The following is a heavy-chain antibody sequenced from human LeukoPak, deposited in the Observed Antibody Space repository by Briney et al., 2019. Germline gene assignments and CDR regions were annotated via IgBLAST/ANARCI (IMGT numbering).Heavy chain of an antibody. CDR1: GYTFTSYD. D-gene: IGHD5-12*01. Sequence: GASVKVSCKASGYTFTSYDINWVRQATGQGLEWMGWMNPNSGNTGYAQKFRGRVTMTRDTSISTAYMELSSLRSEDTAVYYCEKAGIVATMNADWFDPWGHGTLVTVSS. V-gene: IGHV1-8*01. J-gene: IGHJ5*02. CDR3: EKAGIVATMNADWFDP. CDR2: MNPNSGNT.